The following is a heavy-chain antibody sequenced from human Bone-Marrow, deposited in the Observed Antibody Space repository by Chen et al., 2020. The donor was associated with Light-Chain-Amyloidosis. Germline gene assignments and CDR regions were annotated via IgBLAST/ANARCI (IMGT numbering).Heavy chain of an antibody. V-gene: IGHV4-39*07. CDR3: AKDGLTPDTMSGYFDL. D-gene: IGHD3-10*02. CDR1: GGSISSSTFY. J-gene: IGHJ2*01. Sequence: QLQLQESGPGLVRPSETLSLTCTVAGGSISSSTFYWGWIRQAPGKGLEWIGSIWHTGNTHYRSSLKSRVTISVDTSKNEFSLTMTSVTAADTAIYYYAKDGLTPDTMSGYFDLWSRGTLVTV. CDR2: IWHTGNT.